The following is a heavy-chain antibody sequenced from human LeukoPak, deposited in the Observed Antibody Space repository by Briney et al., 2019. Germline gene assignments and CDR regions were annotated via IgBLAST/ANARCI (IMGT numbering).Heavy chain of an antibody. CDR2: IYTSGST. CDR3: ARVTIFGVAADWFDP. V-gene: IGHV4-61*02. J-gene: IGHJ5*02. D-gene: IGHD3-3*01. CDR1: GGSISIGSYY. Sequence: SETLSLTCTVSGGSISIGSYYGSWLRQPAGKGLEWIGRIYTSGSTNYNPTLKSRVTISVDTSKNQCSLKLSSVTAADTAVYYCARVTIFGVAADWFDPWGQGTLVTVSS.